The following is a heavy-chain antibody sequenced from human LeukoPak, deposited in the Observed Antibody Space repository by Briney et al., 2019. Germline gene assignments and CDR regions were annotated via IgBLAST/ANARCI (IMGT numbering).Heavy chain of an antibody. CDR1: GGSISSYY. D-gene: IGHD3-10*01. Sequence: PSETLSLTCTVSGGSISSYYLSWIRQPPGKGLECIGYIYYSGSTNYNPSLKSRVTISVDTSKNQFSLKLSSVTAADTAVYYCARERFGEYFDYWGQGTLVTVSS. V-gene: IGHV4-59*01. CDR2: IYYSGST. J-gene: IGHJ4*02. CDR3: ARERFGEYFDY.